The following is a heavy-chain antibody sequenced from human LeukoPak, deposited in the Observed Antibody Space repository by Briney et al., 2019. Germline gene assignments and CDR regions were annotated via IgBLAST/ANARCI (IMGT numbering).Heavy chain of an antibody. V-gene: IGHV1-2*02. CDR2: INPNSGAT. D-gene: IGHD6-13*01. CDR1: GYTFTAFY. CDR3: ARAHLIAAAGYNWFDP. J-gene: IGHJ5*02. Sequence: ASVKVSCNASGYTFTAFYMHWVRQAPGQGLEWMGWINPNSGATNYAQKFQGRVTMTRDTSISTAYMELSRLRSDDTAVYYCARAHLIAAAGYNWFDPWGQGILVTVSS.